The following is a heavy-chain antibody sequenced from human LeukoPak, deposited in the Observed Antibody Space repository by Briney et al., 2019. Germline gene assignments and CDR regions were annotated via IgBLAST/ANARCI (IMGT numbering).Heavy chain of an antibody. CDR2: IRGSGDST. D-gene: IGHD3-10*01. V-gene: IGHV3-23*01. CDR3: ARSTYYYGSGTNYFDY. J-gene: IGHJ4*02. Sequence: PGGSLRLSCAASGFTFSTYAMSWVRQAPGKGLEWVSGIRGSGDSTYYADSVKGRFTISRDNAKNSLYLQMNSLRAEDTAVYYCARSTYYYGSGTNYFDYWGQGTLVTVSS. CDR1: GFTFSTYA.